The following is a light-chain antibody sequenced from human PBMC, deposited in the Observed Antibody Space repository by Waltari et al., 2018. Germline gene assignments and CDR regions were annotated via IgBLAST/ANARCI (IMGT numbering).Light chain of an antibody. CDR2: SND. Sequence: QSVLTQAPSVSGTPGQRVTTSCSGTNYNIARGPVNWYQQVPGMSPKLPIYSNDQRPSGVPDRFSGSKSGTSASLAISGLQSEDEADYYCATWDGRVNGVLFGGGTKVTVL. CDR3: ATWDGRVNGVL. CDR1: NYNIARGP. J-gene: IGLJ2*01. V-gene: IGLV1-44*01.